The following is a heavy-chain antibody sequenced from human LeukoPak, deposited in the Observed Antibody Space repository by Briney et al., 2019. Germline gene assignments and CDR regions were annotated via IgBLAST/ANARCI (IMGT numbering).Heavy chain of an antibody. D-gene: IGHD3-10*01. Sequence: PGGSLRLSCAASDFSFSNYAMSWVRQAPGKGLEWVSAVSNSGGSTYYADSVKGRFTISRDNSKNTLYLQMNSLRAEDTAVYYCAKDRDPYDYGSGSYYNGVFDYWGQGTLVTVSS. CDR1: DFSFSNYA. V-gene: IGHV3-23*01. CDR3: AKDRDPYDYGSGSYYNGVFDY. J-gene: IGHJ4*02. CDR2: VSNSGGST.